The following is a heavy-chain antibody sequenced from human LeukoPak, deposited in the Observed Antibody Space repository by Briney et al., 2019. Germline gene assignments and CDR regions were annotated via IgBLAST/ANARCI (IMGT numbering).Heavy chain of an antibody. Sequence: GASLQISCKGSGYSFTSYWIGWVRQMPGKGLEWMGIIYPGDSDTRYSPSFQGQVTISADKSIRTAYLQGSSLKASDTAMYYCARGSLAYCCGDWYPGDAFDIWGQGTMVTVSS. CDR2: IYPGDSDT. CDR1: GYSFTSYW. J-gene: IGHJ3*02. D-gene: IGHD2-21*02. V-gene: IGHV5-51*01. CDR3: ARGSLAYCCGDWYPGDAFDI.